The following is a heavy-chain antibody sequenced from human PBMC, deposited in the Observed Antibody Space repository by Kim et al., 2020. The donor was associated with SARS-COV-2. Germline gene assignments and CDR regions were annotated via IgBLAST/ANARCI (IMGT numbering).Heavy chain of an antibody. J-gene: IGHJ6*02. CDR3: ARVGYCSDTTCNDLRYYGMDV. Sequence: GGSLRLSCEVSGFRVRNTYMTWVRQTPGKGLEWVSSLYSGGNTYYTDSVKGRFSISRDTSKNTLLLHINSLRAEDTAVYYCARVGYCSDTTCNDLRYYGMDVWGQGTTVTVSS. V-gene: IGHV3-53*01. CDR1: GFRVRNTY. D-gene: IGHD2-15*01. CDR2: LYSGGNT.